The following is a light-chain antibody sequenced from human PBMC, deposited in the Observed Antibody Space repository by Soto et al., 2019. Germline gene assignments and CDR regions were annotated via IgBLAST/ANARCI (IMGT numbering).Light chain of an antibody. CDR1: QIFSSTS. V-gene: IGKV3-11*01. J-gene: IGKJ5*01. CDR2: DAS. Sequence: PGESATLSCRASQIFSSTSLAWYQQKPGQAPRLLIYDASNRATGIPARFSGSGSGTDFTLTISSLESEDFAIYYCQQRSNWPTFGQGTRLEIK. CDR3: QQRSNWPT.